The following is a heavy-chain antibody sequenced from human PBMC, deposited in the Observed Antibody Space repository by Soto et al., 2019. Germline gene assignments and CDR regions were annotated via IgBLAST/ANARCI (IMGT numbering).Heavy chain of an antibody. Sequence: EVKLLEFGGGLVQPGGSLRLSCAASGFTFSTYDMSWVRQAPGKGLEWVSVISGSGGSTHYADSVEGRFTISRDNSKNTLYLQMNSLRAEDTAVYYCEKNSVGPYCGGGSCYDWFDPWGQGTLVTVSS. CDR1: GFTFSTYD. CDR2: ISGSGGST. CDR3: EKNSVGPYCGGGSCYDWFDP. V-gene: IGHV3-23*01. J-gene: IGHJ5*02. D-gene: IGHD2-15*01.